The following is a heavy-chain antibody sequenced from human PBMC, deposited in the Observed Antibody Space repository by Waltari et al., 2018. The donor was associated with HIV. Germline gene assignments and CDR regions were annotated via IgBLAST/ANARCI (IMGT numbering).Heavy chain of an antibody. CDR2: INIDGSRI. D-gene: IGHD3-10*01. V-gene: IGHV3-74*01. J-gene: IGHJ4*02. Sequence: EVQLVQSGGGLIKPGGSLRLSCAASGVSVSSYWMHWGRQTPGKGLVWVSRINIDGSRIDYADSVRGRFTISRDSAKNTLSLQMNSLTEEDTAVYYCSRDTFGEYDYWGQGTLVTVSS. CDR3: SRDTFGEYDY. CDR1: GVSVSSYW.